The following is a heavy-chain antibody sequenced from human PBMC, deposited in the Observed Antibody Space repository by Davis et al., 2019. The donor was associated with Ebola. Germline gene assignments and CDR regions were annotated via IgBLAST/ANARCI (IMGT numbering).Heavy chain of an antibody. CDR2: INHSGST. Sequence: PSETLSLTCAVYGGSFSGYYWSWIRQPPGKGLEWIGEINHSGSTNYNPSLKSRVTISVDTSKNQFSLKLSSVTAADTAVYYCARGGEGGAKDYWGQGTLVTVSS. CDR1: GGSFSGYY. V-gene: IGHV4-34*01. J-gene: IGHJ4*02. D-gene: IGHD1-26*01. CDR3: ARGGEGGAKDY.